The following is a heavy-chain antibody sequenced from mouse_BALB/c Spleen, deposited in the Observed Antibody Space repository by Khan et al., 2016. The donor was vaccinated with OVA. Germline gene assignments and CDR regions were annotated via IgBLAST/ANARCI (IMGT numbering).Heavy chain of an antibody. V-gene: IGHV1-4*01. J-gene: IGHJ3*01. CDR3: VRDGAYHRNDGWFAY. CDR1: GYTFTSYT. CDR2: IIPSNGYT. Sequence: QMQLEESGAELARPGASVKMSCKASGYTFTSYTIHWIKLRPGQGMEWIGYIIPSNGYTNYNQKFRDKATLTADKSSTTAYMQLSSLTSDDSAVYNCVRDGAYHRNDGWFAYWGQGTLVTVSA. D-gene: IGHD2-14*01.